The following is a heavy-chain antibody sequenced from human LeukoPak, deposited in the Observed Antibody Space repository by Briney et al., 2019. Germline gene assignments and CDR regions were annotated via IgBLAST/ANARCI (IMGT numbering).Heavy chain of an antibody. V-gene: IGHV4-34*01. Sequence: SETLSLTCAVYGGSFSGYYWSWIRQPPGKGLEWIGEINHSGGTNYNPSLKSRVTISVDTSKNQFSLKLSSVAAADTAVYHCATTRGSYGDYPAGYYYYYYMDVWGKGTTVTVSS. CDR2: INHSGGT. D-gene: IGHD4-17*01. J-gene: IGHJ6*03. CDR1: GGSFSGYY. CDR3: ATTRGSYGDYPAGYYYYYYMDV.